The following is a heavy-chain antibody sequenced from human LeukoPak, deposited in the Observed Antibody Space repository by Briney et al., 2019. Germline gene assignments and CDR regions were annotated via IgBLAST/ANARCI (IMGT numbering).Heavy chain of an antibody. CDR3: ARKPYYYDSSGYFRGTGQNWFDP. CDR2: IYYSGST. V-gene: IGHV4-31*03. CDR1: GGSLSSGGFY. Sequence: SETLSLTCTVSGGSLSSGGFYWSWIRQHPGKGLEWIGYIYYSGSTYYNPSLKSRVTISVDTSKNQFSLKLSSVTAADTAVYYCARKPYYYDSSGYFRGTGQNWFDPWGQGTLVTVSS. D-gene: IGHD3-22*01. J-gene: IGHJ5*02.